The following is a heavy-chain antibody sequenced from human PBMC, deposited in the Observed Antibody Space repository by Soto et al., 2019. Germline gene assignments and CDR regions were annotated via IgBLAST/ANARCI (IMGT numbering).Heavy chain of an antibody. CDR2: LRGHHRKT. CDR1: VYTFTSFR. V-gene: IGHV1-18*04. D-gene: IGHD3-16*01. Sequence: ASVKVSCKASVYTFTSFRDNWLRQTPGQSPEWLEWLRGHHRKTKYAKKIPGRVPLTTDTSTPPTHMEQRSHSSDDTAVYYCARDKMIDDFALGTFDYWGQGTMVTVSS. CDR3: ARDKMIDDFALGTFDY. J-gene: IGHJ4*02.